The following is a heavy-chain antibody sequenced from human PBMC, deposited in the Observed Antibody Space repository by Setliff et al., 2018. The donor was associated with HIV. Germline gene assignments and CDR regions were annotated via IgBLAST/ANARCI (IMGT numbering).Heavy chain of an antibody. CDR2: INQDGSDK. Sequence: GGSLRLSCAGSGFMLSNFWMAWVRQAPGKGLEWVGNINQDGSDKNYVDSVKGRFIISRDNAKKALYLQMHSLRPGDAAVYYCARMTTVTPMVFDVWGQGTLVTVSS. CDR3: ARMTTVTPMVFDV. D-gene: IGHD4-17*01. CDR1: GFMLSNFW. V-gene: IGHV3-7*01. J-gene: IGHJ3*01.